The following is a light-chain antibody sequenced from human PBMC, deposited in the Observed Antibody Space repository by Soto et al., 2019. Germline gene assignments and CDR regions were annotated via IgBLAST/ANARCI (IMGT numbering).Light chain of an antibody. J-gene: IGLJ1*01. Sequence: QSVLTQPASVSGSPGQSITISCTGTSSDVGSYNLVSWYQQHPGKAPKLMIYEVSKRPSGVSNSFSGSKSGNTASQTISGLQAEDEADYYCCSYAGSSTPLIFGTGTKVTVL. CDR3: CSYAGSSTPLI. CDR1: SSDVGSYNL. CDR2: EVS. V-gene: IGLV2-23*02.